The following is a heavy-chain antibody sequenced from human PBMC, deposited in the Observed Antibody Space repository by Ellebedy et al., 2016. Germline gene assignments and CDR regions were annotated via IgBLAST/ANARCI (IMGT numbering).Heavy chain of an antibody. CDR3: ARAVTWRRDDYQSGTFDP. V-gene: IGHV1-18*01. J-gene: IGHJ5*02. Sequence: ASVKVSCXASGYTFTTYDISWVRQAPGQGLEWMGWISTNNGNTNYAQKFQGRVTMTTDTSTSTAYMELRSLRSDDTAVYYCARAVTWRRDDYQSGTFDPWGQGTLVTVSS. CDR1: GYTFTTYD. CDR2: ISTNNGNT. D-gene: IGHD5-24*01.